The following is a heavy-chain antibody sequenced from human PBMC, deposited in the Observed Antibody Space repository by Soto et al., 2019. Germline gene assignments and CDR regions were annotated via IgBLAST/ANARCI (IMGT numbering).Heavy chain of an antibody. CDR2: INPNSGGP. J-gene: IGHJ6*02. D-gene: IGHD3-3*01. Sequence: ASVKVSCKASGYTFTGYYMHWVRQAPGQGLEWMGWINPNSGGPNYAQKFQGWVTMTRDTSISTAYMELSRLRSDDTAVYYCARGVSYYDFWSGYRQYGMDVWGQGTTVTVSS. V-gene: IGHV1-2*04. CDR1: GYTFTGYY. CDR3: ARGVSYYDFWSGYRQYGMDV.